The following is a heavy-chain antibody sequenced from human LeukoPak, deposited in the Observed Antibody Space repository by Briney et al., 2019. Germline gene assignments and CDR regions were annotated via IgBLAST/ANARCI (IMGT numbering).Heavy chain of an antibody. J-gene: IGHJ6*03. CDR1: GGSISSYY. CDR2: IYTTGST. CDR3: GGSTAYYPFSYYYYMDV. V-gene: IGHV4-4*07. D-gene: IGHD3-22*01. Sequence: SETLSLTCTVSGGSISSYYWSWIRQPAGKGLEWIGRIYTTGSTNSNPSLKSRVTISVDTSKNQFSLKLSSVTAADTAVYYCGGSTAYYPFSYYYYMDVWGKGTTVTVSS.